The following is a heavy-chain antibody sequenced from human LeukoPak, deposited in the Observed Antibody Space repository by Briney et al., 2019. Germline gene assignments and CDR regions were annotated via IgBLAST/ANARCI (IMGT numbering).Heavy chain of an antibody. Sequence: ASVKVSCKASGGTFSSYAISWVRQAPGQGLEWMGRIIPILGIANYAQKFQGRVTITADKSTSTAYMELSSLRSEDTAVYYCARDSAPTYYYDSSGYAAPFDYWGQGTLVTVSS. J-gene: IGHJ4*02. CDR3: ARDSAPTYYYDSSGYAAPFDY. CDR2: IIPILGIA. CDR1: GGTFSSYA. V-gene: IGHV1-69*04. D-gene: IGHD3-22*01.